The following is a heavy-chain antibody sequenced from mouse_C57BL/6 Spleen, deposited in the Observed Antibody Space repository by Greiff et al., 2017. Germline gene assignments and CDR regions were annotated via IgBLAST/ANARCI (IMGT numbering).Heavy chain of an antibody. CDR3: ARGRELGHYFDY. CDR1: GYTFTSYW. D-gene: IGHD4-1*01. CDR2: IDPSDSYT. J-gene: IGHJ2*01. Sequence: QVQLQQPGAELVKPGASVKLSCKASGYTFTSYWMQWVKQRPGQGLEWIGEIDPSDSYTNYNQKFKGKATLTVDTSSSTAYMQLSSLTSEDSAVYYCARGRELGHYFDYWGQGTTLTVSS. V-gene: IGHV1-50*01.